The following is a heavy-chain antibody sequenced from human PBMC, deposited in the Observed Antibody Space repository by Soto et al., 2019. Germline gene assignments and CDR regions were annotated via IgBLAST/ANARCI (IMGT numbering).Heavy chain of an antibody. CDR2: IIPIFGTA. V-gene: IGHV1-69*01. D-gene: IGHD6-6*01. CDR1: GCTFSSYA. J-gene: IGHJ6*02. CDR3: ALRWDSSSWRYYYYGMDV. Sequence: QVQLVQSGAEVKKPGSSVKVSCKASGCTFSSYAISWVRQAPGQGLEWMGGIIPIFGTANYAQKVQGRVTITADESTSTAYMELSSLRSEDTAVYYCALRWDSSSWRYYYYGMDVWGQGTTVTVSS.